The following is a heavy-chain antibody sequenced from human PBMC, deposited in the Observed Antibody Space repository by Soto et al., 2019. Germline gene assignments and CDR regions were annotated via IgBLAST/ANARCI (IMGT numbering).Heavy chain of an antibody. Sequence: EVQLVESGGGLVQPGRSLRLSCAASGFTFDDYAMHWVRQAPGKGQEWVSGISWNSGSIGYADSVKGRFTISRDNAKNSLYLQINSLRAEDTAVYYCAKGTWYQLLPFSYFDYWGQGTLVTVSS. D-gene: IGHD2-2*01. CDR1: GFTFDDYA. CDR2: ISWNSGSI. V-gene: IGHV3-9*01. CDR3: AKGTWYQLLPFSYFDY. J-gene: IGHJ4*02.